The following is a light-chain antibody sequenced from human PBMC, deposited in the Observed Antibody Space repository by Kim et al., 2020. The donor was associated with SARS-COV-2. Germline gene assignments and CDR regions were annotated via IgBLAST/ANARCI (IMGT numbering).Light chain of an antibody. J-gene: IGKJ4*01. CDR1: RGIGTF. CDR3: QQTSSAPLT. CDR2: GAS. V-gene: IGKV1-39*01. Sequence: ASVGDRVTITCRASRGIGTFLNWYQQKPGKAPKLLIFGASGLLSGVPSRFSGSGSGTDFTLTISSLQTDDLATYYCQQTSSAPLTFGGGTKVDIK.